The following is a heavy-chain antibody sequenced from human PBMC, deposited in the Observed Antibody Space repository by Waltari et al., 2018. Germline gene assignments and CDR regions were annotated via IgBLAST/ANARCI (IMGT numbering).Heavy chain of an antibody. CDR3: ARLMEGHCSGGSCPRAFDI. D-gene: IGHD2-15*01. CDR2: IYPGDSDT. V-gene: IGHV5-51*03. Sequence: EVQLVQSGAEVKKPGESLKISCKGSGYSFTSYWIGWVRPVPGNGLEWMGIIYPGDSDTRYSPSFQGQVTISADKSISTAYLQWSSLKASDTAMYYCARLMEGHCSGGSCPRAFDIWGQGTMVTVSS. J-gene: IGHJ3*02. CDR1: GYSFTSYW.